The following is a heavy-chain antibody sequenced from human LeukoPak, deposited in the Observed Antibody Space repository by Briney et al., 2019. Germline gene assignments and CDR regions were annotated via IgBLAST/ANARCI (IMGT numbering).Heavy chain of an antibody. J-gene: IGHJ4*02. CDR2: ISSTSINI. D-gene: IGHD2/OR15-2a*01. V-gene: IGHV3-48*03. CDR3: ARCDYFQFDS. CDR1: GFTFTSYE. Sequence: GGSLRLSCAASGFTFTSYEMNWVRQAPGKGLEWVSYISSTSININYADSVKGRFTISRDNAKNSLSLQMNSLRAEDTAIYYCARCDYFQFDSWRQGTLVTVSS.